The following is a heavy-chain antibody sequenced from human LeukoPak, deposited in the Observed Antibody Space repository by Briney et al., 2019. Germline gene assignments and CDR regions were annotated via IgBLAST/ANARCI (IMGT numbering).Heavy chain of an antibody. CDR2: VYYSGSA. V-gene: IGHV4-39*01. CDR1: GGSISGSSYY. Sequence: SETLSLTCTVSGGSISGSSYYWGWIRQPPGKGLEFIGTVYYSGSAYYNPSLKSRVTISVDTSKNQFSLKLSSVTAADTAVYYCARVGRGGMATPTFDSWGQGTLVTVSS. D-gene: IGHD5-24*01. CDR3: ARVGRGGMATPTFDS. J-gene: IGHJ4*02.